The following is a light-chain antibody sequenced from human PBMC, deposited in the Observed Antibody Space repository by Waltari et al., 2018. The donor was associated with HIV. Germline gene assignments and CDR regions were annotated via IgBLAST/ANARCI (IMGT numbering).Light chain of an antibody. CDR3: QQYNSYSYT. J-gene: IGKJ2*01. CDR2: KAS. CDR1: QSISSW. Sequence: DIQMTQSPSTLSASVGDRVTITCRASQSISSWLAWYQQKPGKAPKLLIYKASSLESWVPSRFSGSGSGTEFTLTISSLQPDDFGTYYCQQYNSYSYTFGQGTKLEIK. V-gene: IGKV1-5*03.